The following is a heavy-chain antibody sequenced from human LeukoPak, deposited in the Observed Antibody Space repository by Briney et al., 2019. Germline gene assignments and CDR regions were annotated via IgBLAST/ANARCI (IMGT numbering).Heavy chain of an antibody. CDR2: IYYSGST. CDR3: ARGTTPTSY. V-gene: IGHV4-59*01. J-gene: IGHJ4*02. D-gene: IGHD1-1*01. CDR1: GDSISSFY. Sequence: PSETLSLTCTVSGDSISSFYWSWIRQPPGKGLEWTGYIYYSGSTNYNPSLKGRVTISINTSKNQFSLNLTSVTAADTAVYFCARGTTPTSYWGQGALVTVSS.